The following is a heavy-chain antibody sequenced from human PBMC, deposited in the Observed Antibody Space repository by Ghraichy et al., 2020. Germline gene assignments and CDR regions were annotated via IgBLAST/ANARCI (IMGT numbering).Heavy chain of an antibody. CDR2: INGRGIG. CDR1: GFPWTNEA. J-gene: IGHJ6*02. CDR3: AWEGAGDFDV. V-gene: IGHV3-23*01. Sequence: GGSLRLSCAASGFPWTNEAMNWVRQAPGKGLEWLSGINGRGIGYYADSVRGRFTLFRDNSKNSVFLQLDNLRAADTALYFCAWEGAGDFDVWGQGTMVTVSS. D-gene: IGHD3-3*01.